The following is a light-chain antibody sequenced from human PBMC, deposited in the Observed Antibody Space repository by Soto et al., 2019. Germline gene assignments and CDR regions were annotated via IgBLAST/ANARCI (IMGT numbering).Light chain of an antibody. V-gene: IGKV3-11*01. CDR1: LSVSSY. CDR2: DAS. Sequence: EIVLTQAPATLSLSPGERATLSCRASLSVSSYLSWYQQKSGQAPRLLIYDASNRATGILARFSGSWSGTGFTLTISSLEHEDFTVYYCEQSSNWPITFGGGTKVEIK. CDR3: EQSSNWPIT. J-gene: IGKJ4*01.